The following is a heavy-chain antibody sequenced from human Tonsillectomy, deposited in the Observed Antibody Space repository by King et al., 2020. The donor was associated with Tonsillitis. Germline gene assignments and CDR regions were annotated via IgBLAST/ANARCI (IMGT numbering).Heavy chain of an antibody. D-gene: IGHD6-19*01. CDR3: TRYSSGWYYFDY. V-gene: IGHV3-49*04. CDR2: IRSKAYGGTT. CDR1: GFTFGDYA. Sequence: VQLVESGGGLVQPGRSLRLSCTASGFTFGDYAMSWVRQAPGKGLEWVGFIRSKAYGGTTEYAASVKGRFTISRDDSKSSAYLQMNSLKTEDTAVYYCTRYSSGWYYFDYWGQGTLVTVSS. J-gene: IGHJ4*02.